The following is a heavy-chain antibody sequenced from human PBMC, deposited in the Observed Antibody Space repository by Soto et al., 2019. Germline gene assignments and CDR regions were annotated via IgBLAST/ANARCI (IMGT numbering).Heavy chain of an antibody. CDR1: GYSITCGFY. V-gene: IGHV4-38-2*01. Sequence: SETLSLTCAVSGYSITCGFYWGWIRQPPGKGLEWIGSISHSGSTYDNPSLKSRVTISVDTPQKLFSLKLSSVTAADTAVYYCARLPYSYSGYDETYFDYWGQGTLVTVSS. D-gene: IGHD5-12*01. CDR2: ISHSGST. CDR3: ARLPYSYSGYDETYFDY. J-gene: IGHJ4*02.